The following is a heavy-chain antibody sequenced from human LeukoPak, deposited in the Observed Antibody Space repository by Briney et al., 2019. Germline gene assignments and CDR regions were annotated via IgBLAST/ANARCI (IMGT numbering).Heavy chain of an antibody. CDR3: ARGASASGGTFLFDF. Sequence: GGSLRLSCAASGFTFSNFWMHWVRQAPGKGLVWISRLNSGGGAISYADSVNGRFTISRDNAKNTVYLQLNRLRAEATAVYYCARGASASGGTFLFDFWGQGTLVTVSS. CDR2: LNSGGGAI. D-gene: IGHD1-1*01. V-gene: IGHV3-74*01. CDR1: GFTFSNFW. J-gene: IGHJ4*02.